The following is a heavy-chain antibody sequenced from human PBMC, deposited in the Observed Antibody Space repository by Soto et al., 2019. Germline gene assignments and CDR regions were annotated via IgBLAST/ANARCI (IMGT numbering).Heavy chain of an antibody. V-gene: IGHV3-15*01. CDR1: GFTFSNAW. D-gene: IGHD6-19*01. J-gene: IGHJ1*01. CDR3: TTVLDEGQWLVLAEYFQH. CDR2: IKSKTDGGTT. Sequence: GGSLRLSCAASGFTFSNAWMSWVRQAPGKGLEWVGRIKSKTDGGTTDYAAPVKGRFTISRDDSKNTLYLQMNSLKTEDTAVYYCTTVLDEGQWLVLAEYFQHWGQGTLVTVSS.